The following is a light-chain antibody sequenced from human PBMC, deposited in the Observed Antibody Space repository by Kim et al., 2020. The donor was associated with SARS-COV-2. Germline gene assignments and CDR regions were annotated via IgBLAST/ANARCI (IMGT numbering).Light chain of an antibody. CDR3: AAWDDSLNGVV. CDR1: SSNIGSNI. J-gene: IGLJ2*01. V-gene: IGLV1-44*01. CDR2: NNN. Sequence: QSVLTQSPSASGTPGQRVTISCSGSSSNIGSNIVNWYQHLPGTAPKLLIYNNNQRPSGVPDRFFGSKSGTSASLAISGLQYEDEADYYCAAWDDSLNGVVFGGGTQLTVL.